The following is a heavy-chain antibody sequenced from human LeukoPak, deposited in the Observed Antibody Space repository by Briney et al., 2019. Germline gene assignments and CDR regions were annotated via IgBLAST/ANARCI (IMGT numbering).Heavy chain of an antibody. Sequence: SVKVSCKASGYTFTGYYMHWVRQAPGQGLEWMGWINPNSGGTNYAQKFQGWVTMTRDTSISTAYMELSRLRSDDTAVYYCARAGYSSSWYLNWFDPWGQGTLVTVSS. V-gene: IGHV1-2*04. CDR3: ARAGYSSSWYLNWFDP. J-gene: IGHJ5*02. D-gene: IGHD6-13*01. CDR2: INPNSGGT. CDR1: GYTFTGYY.